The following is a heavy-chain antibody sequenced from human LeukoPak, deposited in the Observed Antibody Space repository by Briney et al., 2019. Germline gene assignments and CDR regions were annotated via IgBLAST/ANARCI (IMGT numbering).Heavy chain of an antibody. J-gene: IGHJ4*02. CDR3: ANNWAGDSGY. D-gene: IGHD4-17*01. CDR1: GYTFTGYY. Sequence: ASVKVSCKASGYTFTGYYIHWVRHAPGQGLEWMGWINPNSGDTKYAQKFQGRVTMTRDTSISTAYMELSRLRSDDTAIYYCANNWAGDSGYWGQGTLVTVSS. CDR2: INPNSGDT. V-gene: IGHV1-2*02.